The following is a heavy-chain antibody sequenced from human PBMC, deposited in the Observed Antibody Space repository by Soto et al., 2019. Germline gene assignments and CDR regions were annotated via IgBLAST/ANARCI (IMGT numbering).Heavy chain of an antibody. V-gene: IGHV4-59*01. J-gene: IGHJ5*02. CDR2: IYYSGST. CDR3: ARDPSIAARMSWFDP. Sequence: SETLSLTCTVSGGSISSYYWSLIRQPPGKGLEWIGYIYYSGSTNYNPSLKSRVTISVDTSKNQFSLKLSSVTAADTAVYYCARDPSIAARMSWFDPWGQGTLVTVSS. D-gene: IGHD6-6*01. CDR1: GGSISSYY.